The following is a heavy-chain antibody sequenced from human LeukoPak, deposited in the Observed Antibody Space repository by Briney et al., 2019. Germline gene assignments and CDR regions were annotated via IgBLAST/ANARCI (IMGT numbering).Heavy chain of an antibody. Sequence: SETLSLTCAVYGGSFSGYYWSWIRQPPGKGLEWIGEINHSGSTNYNPSLKSQVTISVDTSKNQFSLELSSVTAADTAVYYCARVRPTYYYDSSGYYAHLRLDYFDYWGQGTLVTVSS. V-gene: IGHV4-34*01. CDR2: INHSGST. CDR1: GGSFSGYY. D-gene: IGHD3-22*01. CDR3: ARVRPTYYYDSSGYYAHLRLDYFDY. J-gene: IGHJ4*02.